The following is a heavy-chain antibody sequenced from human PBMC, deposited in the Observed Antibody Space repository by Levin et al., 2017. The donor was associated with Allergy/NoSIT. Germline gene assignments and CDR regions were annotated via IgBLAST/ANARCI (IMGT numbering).Heavy chain of an antibody. J-gene: IGHJ4*02. D-gene: IGHD2-15*01. Sequence: GGSLRLSCAASGFTFSSYAMHWVRQAPGKGLEWVAVISYDGSNKYYADSVKGRFTISRDNSKNTLYLQMNSLRAEDTAVYYCARDQRNLGYCSGGSCYLFDYWGQGTLVTVSS. CDR1: GFTFSSYA. CDR3: ARDQRNLGYCSGGSCYLFDY. V-gene: IGHV3-30-3*01. CDR2: ISYDGSNK.